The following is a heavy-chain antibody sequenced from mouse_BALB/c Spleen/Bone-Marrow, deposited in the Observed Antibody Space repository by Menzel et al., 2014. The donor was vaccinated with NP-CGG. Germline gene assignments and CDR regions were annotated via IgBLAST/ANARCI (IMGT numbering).Heavy chain of an antibody. CDR2: ISSGSSTI. CDR1: GFTFSSFG. J-gene: IGHJ2*01. D-gene: IGHD4-1*01. CDR3: TRGGNWDDFDS. Sequence: EVKVVDSGGGLVQPGGSRKLSCAASGFTFSSFGMHWVRRAPEKGLEWVAYISSGSSTIFYADTVKGRFTVSRDNPKNTLFLQMTSLRSEDTAMYFCTRGGNWDDFDSWGQGTTLTVSS. V-gene: IGHV5-17*02.